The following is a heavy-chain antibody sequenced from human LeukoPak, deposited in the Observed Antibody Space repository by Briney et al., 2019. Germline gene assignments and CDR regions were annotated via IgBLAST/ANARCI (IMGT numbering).Heavy chain of an antibody. J-gene: IGHJ4*02. CDR3: ARRHSGSGYYPYYFDH. CDR2: INHSGST. Sequence: SETLSLTCAVYGGSFSGYYWSWIRQPPGKGLEWIGEINHSGSTNYNPSLKSRVTISVDTSKNQFSLKLSSVTAADTAVYYCARRHSGSGYYPYYFDHWGQGTLVTVSS. V-gene: IGHV4-34*01. D-gene: IGHD3-10*01. CDR1: GGSFSGYY.